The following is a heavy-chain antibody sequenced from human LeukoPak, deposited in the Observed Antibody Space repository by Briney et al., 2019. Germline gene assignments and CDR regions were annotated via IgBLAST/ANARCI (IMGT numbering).Heavy chain of an antibody. CDR1: GFTFSSYS. CDR2: ISSSSSYI. V-gene: IGHV3-21*01. CDR3: AREMATIIGDFDY. J-gene: IGHJ4*02. D-gene: IGHD5-24*01. Sequence: GGSLRLSCAASGFTFSSYSMNWVRQAPGKGLEWVSSISSSSSYIYYADSVKGRFTISRDNAKNPLYLQMNSLRAEDTAVYYCAREMATIIGDFDYWGQGTPVTVSS.